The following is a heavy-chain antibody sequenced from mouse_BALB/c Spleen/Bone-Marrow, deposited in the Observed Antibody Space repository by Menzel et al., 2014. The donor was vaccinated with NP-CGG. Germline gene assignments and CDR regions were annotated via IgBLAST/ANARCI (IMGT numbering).Heavy chain of an antibody. V-gene: IGHV1-53*01. CDR2: INPSNGAT. Sequence: QVQLKQSGVELVNLGASVKLSCKASGYTSTIYDLYWVKQRPGQGLEWIGDINPSNGATNFNERFKSKATLTIDKSSSTAYMQLSSLTSEDSAVYYCTRGGYGNGFDYWGQGTALTVSS. J-gene: IGHJ2*01. CDR1: GYTSTIYD. CDR3: TRGGYGNGFDY. D-gene: IGHD2-10*02.